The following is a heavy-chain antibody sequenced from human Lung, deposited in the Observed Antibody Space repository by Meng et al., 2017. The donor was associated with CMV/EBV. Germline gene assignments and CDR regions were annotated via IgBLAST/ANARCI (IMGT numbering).Heavy chain of an antibody. Sequence: SXTVSGGSISSSSYYWGWIRQPPGKGLEWIGSIYYSGSTYYNPSLKSRVTISVDTSKNQFSLKLSSVTAADTAVYYCAREEYYYGSGRDYWGQGTLVTVSS. CDR1: GGSISSSSYY. V-gene: IGHV4-39*07. J-gene: IGHJ4*02. CDR2: IYYSGST. D-gene: IGHD3-10*01. CDR3: AREEYYYGSGRDY.